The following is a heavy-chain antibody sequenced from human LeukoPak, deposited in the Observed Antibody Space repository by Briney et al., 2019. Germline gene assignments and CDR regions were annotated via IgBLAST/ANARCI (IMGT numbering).Heavy chain of an antibody. D-gene: IGHD2-8*01. CDR2: ISYDGSNK. Sequence: PGRSLRLSCAASGFTFSSYAMHWVRQAPGKGLEWVAVISYDGSNKYYADSVKGRFTISRDNSKNTLYLQMNSLRAEDTAVYYCVRGAIVLMVYEIFDYWGQGTLVTVSS. V-gene: IGHV3-30-3*01. J-gene: IGHJ4*02. CDR3: VRGAIVLMVYEIFDY. CDR1: GFTFSSYA.